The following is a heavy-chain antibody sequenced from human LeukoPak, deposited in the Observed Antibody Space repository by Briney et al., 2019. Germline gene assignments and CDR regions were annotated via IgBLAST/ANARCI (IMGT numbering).Heavy chain of an antibody. CDR3: ARHRNSYGPLTLDY. Sequence: SETLSLTCTVSGYSISTNYYWAWIRQPPGKGLEWIGSIYYSGSTYYNPSLKSRVTISVDTSKNQFSLKLSSVTAADTAVYYCARHRNSYGPLTLDYWGQGTLVTVSS. CDR1: GYSISTNYY. D-gene: IGHD5-18*01. J-gene: IGHJ4*02. V-gene: IGHV4-39*01. CDR2: IYYSGST.